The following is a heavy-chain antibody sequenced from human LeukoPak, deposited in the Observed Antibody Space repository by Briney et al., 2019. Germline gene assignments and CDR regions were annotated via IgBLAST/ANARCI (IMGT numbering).Heavy chain of an antibody. Sequence: PGGSLRLSCAASGFTFSSYGMHWVRQAPGKGLEWVAVIWYDGSNKYYADSVKGRFTISRNNSKNTPYLQMNSLRAEDTAVYYCASEGKGSSWYTTGSFDYWGQGTLVTVSS. V-gene: IGHV3-33*01. J-gene: IGHJ4*02. D-gene: IGHD6-13*01. CDR2: IWYDGSNK. CDR1: GFTFSSYG. CDR3: ASEGKGSSWYTTGSFDY.